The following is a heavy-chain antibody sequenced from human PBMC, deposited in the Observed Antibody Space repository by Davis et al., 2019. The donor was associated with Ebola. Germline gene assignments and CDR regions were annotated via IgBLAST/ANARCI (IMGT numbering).Heavy chain of an antibody. CDR3: ARGRTMVRGVTYFDY. J-gene: IGHJ4*02. Sequence: ASVKVSCKASGYTFTRYGISWVRQTPGQGLEWMRWISAYNGNTNYAQKLQGRVTMTTDTSTSTAYMELRSLRSDDTAVYYCARGRTMVRGVTYFDYWGQGTLVTVSS. D-gene: IGHD3-10*01. CDR2: ISAYNGNT. V-gene: IGHV1-18*01. CDR1: GYTFTRYG.